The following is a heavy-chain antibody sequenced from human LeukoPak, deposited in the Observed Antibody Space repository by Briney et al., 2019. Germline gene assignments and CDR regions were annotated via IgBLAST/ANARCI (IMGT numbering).Heavy chain of an antibody. V-gene: IGHV4-39*01. Sequence: SETLSLTCTVSGGSISSGTYYWAWIRQPPGKGLEWIGDIYHSGSDYSNPSLKSRVTISVDTSKNQFSLKLSSVAAADTAVYYCARRLELSGYDYTFDYWGQGTLVTVSS. CDR1: GGSISSGTYY. CDR2: IYHSGSD. D-gene: IGHD3-22*01. J-gene: IGHJ4*02. CDR3: ARRLELSGYDYTFDY.